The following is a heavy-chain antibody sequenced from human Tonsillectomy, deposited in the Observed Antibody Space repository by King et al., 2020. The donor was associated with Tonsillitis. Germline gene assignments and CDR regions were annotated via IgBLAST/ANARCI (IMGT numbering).Heavy chain of an antibody. V-gene: IGHV3-30*03. CDR2: ISYDGSNK. D-gene: IGHD6-13*01. J-gene: IGHJ4*02. CDR1: GFTFSSYG. Sequence: QLVQSGGGVVQPGRSLRLSCAASGFTFSSYGMHWVRQAPGKGLEWVAVISYDGSNKYYADSVKGRFTISRDNSKNPLYLQMNSLRAEDTAVYYCAMYSSSRDHFDYWGQGTLVTVSS. CDR3: AMYSSSRDHFDY.